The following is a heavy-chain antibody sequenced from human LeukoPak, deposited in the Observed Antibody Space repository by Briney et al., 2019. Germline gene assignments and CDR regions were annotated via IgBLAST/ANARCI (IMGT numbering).Heavy chain of an antibody. D-gene: IGHD2-2*02. CDR2: IYTSGGT. V-gene: IGHV4-4*07. CDR3: ARGAYPDAFDI. J-gene: IGHJ3*02. CDR1: GGSISSYY. Sequence: SETLSLTCTVSGGSISSYYWSWIRQPAGKGLEWIGRIYTSGGTNYNPSLKSRVTISVDTTKNQFSLKLKSVTTADTAVYYCARGAYPDAFDIWGQGTMVTVSS.